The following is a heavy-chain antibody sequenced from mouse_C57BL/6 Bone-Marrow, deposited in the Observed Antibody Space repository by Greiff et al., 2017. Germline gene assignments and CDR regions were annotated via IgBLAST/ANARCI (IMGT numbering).Heavy chain of an antibody. CDR3: ARYKGDYAMYY. CDR1: GFTFTDYY. CDR2: IRNKANGYTT. Sequence: EVMLVESGGGLVQPGGSLSLSCAASGFTFTDYYMSWVRQPPGKALEWLGFIRNKANGYTTEYSASVKGRFTISRDNSQSILYLQMHALRAEDNATNYCARYKGDYAMYYWGRGTSVTVSS. V-gene: IGHV7-3*01. J-gene: IGHJ4*01.